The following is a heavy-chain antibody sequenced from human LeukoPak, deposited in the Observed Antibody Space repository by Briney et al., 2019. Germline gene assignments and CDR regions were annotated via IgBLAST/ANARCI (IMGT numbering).Heavy chain of an antibody. J-gene: IGHJ6*02. V-gene: IGHV3-7*03. CDR1: GFALSSHW. CDR2: VNRDGSET. Sequence: GGSLRLSCAASGFALSSHWMTWVRQVPGRGPEWVANVNRDGSETYYLDSVKGRLTISKDNAKNSLYLQMNSLRAEDTALYHCARNNGMDVWGQGTTVIVSS. CDR3: ARNNGMDV.